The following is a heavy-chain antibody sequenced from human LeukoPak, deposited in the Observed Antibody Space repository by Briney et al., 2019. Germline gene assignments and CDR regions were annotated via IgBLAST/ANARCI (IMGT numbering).Heavy chain of an antibody. J-gene: IGHJ6*02. V-gene: IGHV3-7*03. CDR1: GFALSSHW. CDR2: VNRDGSET. Sequence: GGSLRLSCAASGFALSSHWMTWVRQVPGRGPEWVANVNRDGSETYYLDSVKGRLTISKDNAKNSLYLQMNSLRAEDTALYHCARNNGMDVWGQGTTVIVSS. CDR3: ARNNGMDV.